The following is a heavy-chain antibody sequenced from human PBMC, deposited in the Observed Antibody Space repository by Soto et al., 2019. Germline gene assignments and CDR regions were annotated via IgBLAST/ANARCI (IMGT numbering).Heavy chain of an antibody. D-gene: IGHD6-6*01. CDR1: GFTFSSYA. J-gene: IGHJ4*02. CDR2: ISGSGDST. Sequence: GGSLRLSCAASGFTFSSYAMSWVRQAPGKGLEWVSAISGSGDSTYYADSVKGRFTISRENSKKTLYLQMNRLRAEDTAVYYYAKDQHCLMIGSSSYFDYWGQGTLVTVSS. CDR3: AKDQHCLMIGSSSYFDY. V-gene: IGHV3-23*01.